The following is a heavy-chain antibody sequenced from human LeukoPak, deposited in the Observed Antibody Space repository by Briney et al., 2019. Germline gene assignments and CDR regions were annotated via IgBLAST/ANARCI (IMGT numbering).Heavy chain of an antibody. D-gene: IGHD2-2*01. J-gene: IGHJ6*02. CDR3: ASGRIVVVPAAMASYYYYGMDV. V-gene: IGHV1-8*01. Sequence: GASVKVSCKASGYTFTSYDINWVRQATGQGLEWMGWMNPNSGNTGYAQKFQGRVTMTRNTSISTAYMELSSLRSEDTAVYYCASGRIVVVPAAMASYYYYGMDVWGQGTLVTVSS. CDR1: GYTFTSYD. CDR2: MNPNSGNT.